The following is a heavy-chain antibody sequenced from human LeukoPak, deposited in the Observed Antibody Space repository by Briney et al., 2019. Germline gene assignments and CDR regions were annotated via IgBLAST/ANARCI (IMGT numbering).Heavy chain of an antibody. CDR2: IYYSGST. Sequence: PSETLSLTCTVSGGSISNDRFYWAWIRQPPGKGLEWIGYIYYSGSTNYNPSLKSRVTISVDTSKNQFSLKLSSVTAADTAVYYCGATFNYCGGDCYTIDYWGQGTLVTVSS. V-gene: IGHV4-61*01. J-gene: IGHJ4*02. D-gene: IGHD2-21*02. CDR1: GGSISNDRFY. CDR3: GATFNYCGGDCYTIDY.